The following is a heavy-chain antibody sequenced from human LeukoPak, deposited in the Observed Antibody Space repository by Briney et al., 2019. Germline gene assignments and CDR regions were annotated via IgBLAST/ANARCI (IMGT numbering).Heavy chain of an antibody. CDR1: GGSFSSYY. J-gene: IGHJ4*02. V-gene: IGHV4-4*07. Sequence: SETLSLTCTVSGGSFSSYYWNWIRQPAGKGLEWIGRIYTSGNTNYSPSLKSRVTISVDKSKNQFSLKLSSVTAADTAVYYCAGTDTSGYERFDYWGQGALVTVSS. CDR2: IYTSGNT. D-gene: IGHD3-22*01. CDR3: AGTDTSGYERFDY.